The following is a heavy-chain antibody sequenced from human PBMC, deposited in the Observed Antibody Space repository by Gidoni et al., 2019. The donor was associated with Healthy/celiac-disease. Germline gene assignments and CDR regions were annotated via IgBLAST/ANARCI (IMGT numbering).Heavy chain of an antibody. V-gene: IGHV4-39*07. D-gene: IGHD3-3*01. J-gene: IGHJ5*02. CDR3: ARSDYDFWSGYYTGWFDP. CDR2: IYYSGST. CDR1: GGSISSSSYY. Sequence: QLQLQESGPGLVKPSETLSLTCTVSGGSISSSSYYWGWIRQPPGKGLEWIGSIYYSGSTYYNPSLKSRVTISVDTSKNQFSLKLSSVTAADTAVYYCARSDYDFWSGYYTGWFDPWGQGTLVTVSS.